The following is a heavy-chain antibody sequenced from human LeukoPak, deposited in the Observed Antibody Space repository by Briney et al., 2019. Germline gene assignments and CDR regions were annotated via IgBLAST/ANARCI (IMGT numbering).Heavy chain of an antibody. J-gene: IGHJ6*03. CDR1: GFTFDDYA. Sequence: GRSLRLSCAASGFTFDDYAMHWVRQAPGKGLEWVSGISWNSGSIGYADSVKGRFTISRDNAKNSLYLQMNSLRAEDTAVYYCASLGYCSSTSCYTEGTSILPGYYYYMDVWGKGTTVTVSS. CDR2: ISWNSGSI. D-gene: IGHD2-2*02. V-gene: IGHV3-9*01. CDR3: ASLGYCSSTSCYTEGTSILPGYYYYMDV.